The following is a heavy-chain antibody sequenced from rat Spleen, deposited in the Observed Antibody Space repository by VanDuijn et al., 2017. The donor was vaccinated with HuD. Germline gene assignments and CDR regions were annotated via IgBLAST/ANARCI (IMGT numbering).Heavy chain of an antibody. Sequence: EVQLVETGGGLVQPGRSLKLSCVASGFTFSNYWMYWIRQAPGKGLEWVSSINIEGGGTYYSDSVKGRFTISRDNAENTVYLQMNSLRSEDTATYYCARDGPLFAYWGQGTLATVSS. D-gene: IGHD4-6*01. CDR3: ARDGPLFAY. CDR1: GFTFSNYW. J-gene: IGHJ3*01. V-gene: IGHV5-58*01. CDR2: INIEGGGT.